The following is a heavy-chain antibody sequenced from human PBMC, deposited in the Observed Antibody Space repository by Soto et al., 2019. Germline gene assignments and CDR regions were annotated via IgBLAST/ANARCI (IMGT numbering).Heavy chain of an antibody. CDR2: INPKSGGT. Sequence: QVQLVQSGAEVKKPGASLKVSCKASGYTFTDYWIPWVRQAPGQGLEWMGWINPKSGGTNYAQKFQAWVTMAREPSMTTPYMHLSRQTSDDKARYYWGRDYRGSEFPGIWHFDLWGRGTLVTVSP. CDR3: GRDYRGSEFPGIWHFDL. J-gene: IGHJ2*01. D-gene: IGHD2-21*01. CDR1: GYTFTDYW. V-gene: IGHV1-2*04.